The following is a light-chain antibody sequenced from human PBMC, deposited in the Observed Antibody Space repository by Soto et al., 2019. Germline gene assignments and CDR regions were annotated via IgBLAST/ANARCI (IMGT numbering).Light chain of an antibody. J-gene: IGLJ2*01. CDR2: DVS. Sequence: QSALTQPASVSGSPGPSITISCTGTSSDAGGYNYVSWYQQHPGKAPKLMIYDVSNRPSGVSNRFSGSKYGNTASLTISGLQSEDEADYYCSSYISSSTVVFGGGTKVTVL. V-gene: IGLV2-14*01. CDR3: SSYISSSTVV. CDR1: SSDAGGYNY.